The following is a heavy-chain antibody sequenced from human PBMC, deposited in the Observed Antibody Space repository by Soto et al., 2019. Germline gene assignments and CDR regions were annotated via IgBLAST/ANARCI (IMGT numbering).Heavy chain of an antibody. J-gene: IGHJ4*02. Sequence: EVQLVESGGGLVQPGGSLRLSCAASGFTVSSNYMSWVRQAPGKGLECVSVIYSGGSTNYADSVKGRFTISRDNSKNTLYLQMNSRIGEDSAVYYWAREGVVAASDWGQGPLVTVSS. CDR1: GFTVSSNY. CDR2: IYSGGST. D-gene: IGHD2-15*01. CDR3: AREGVVAASD. V-gene: IGHV3-66*01.